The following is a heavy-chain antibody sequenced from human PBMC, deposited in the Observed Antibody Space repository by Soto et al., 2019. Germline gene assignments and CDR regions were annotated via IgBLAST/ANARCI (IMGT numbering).Heavy chain of an antibody. CDR3: ATSNWFDP. CDR1: GGSISSYY. Sequence: SETLSLTCTVSGGSISSYYWSWVRQSPGKGLEWIGYISYSGSTNYNPSLKSRVTISVDTSKNQFSLNLSSVTAADTALYYCATSNWFDPWGQGTLVTVSS. V-gene: IGHV4-59*01. D-gene: IGHD4-4*01. J-gene: IGHJ5*02. CDR2: ISYSGST.